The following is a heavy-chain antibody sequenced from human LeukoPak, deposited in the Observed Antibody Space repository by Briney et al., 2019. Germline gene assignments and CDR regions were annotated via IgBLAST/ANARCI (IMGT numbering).Heavy chain of an antibody. J-gene: IGHJ6*03. V-gene: IGHV3-7*01. CDR3: ARGSPDRGLVVPAASYYYYYMDV. CDR1: GFTFSSYW. Sequence: GGSLRLSCAASGFTFSSYWMSWVRQAPGKGLEWVANIKQDGSEKYYVDSVKGRFTISRDNAKNSLYLQMNSLRAEDTAVYYCARGSPDRGLVVPAASYYYYYMDVWGKGTPVTVSS. CDR2: IKQDGSEK. D-gene: IGHD2-2*01.